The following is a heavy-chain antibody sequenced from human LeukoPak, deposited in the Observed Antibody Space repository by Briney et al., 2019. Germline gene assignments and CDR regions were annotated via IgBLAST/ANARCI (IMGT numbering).Heavy chain of an antibody. J-gene: IGHJ5*02. CDR3: ARDNPWNWFDP. V-gene: IGHV4-4*07. CDR1: GGSISSYY. CDR2: IYTSGST. Sequence: SETLSLTCTVSGGSISSYYWSWIRQPAGKGLEWIGRIYTSGSTNYNPSLKSRVTISVDRSRNQFSLKLASVTAADTAVYYCARDNPWNWFDPWGQETLVTVSS.